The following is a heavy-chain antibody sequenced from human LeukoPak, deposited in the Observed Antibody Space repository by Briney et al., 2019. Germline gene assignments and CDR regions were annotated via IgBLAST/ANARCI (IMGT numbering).Heavy chain of an antibody. CDR3: ARGSEQWLTYFDY. D-gene: IGHD6-19*01. Sequence: SETLSLTCTVSGGSISSNSWSWIRQPAGKGLEWIGHIYTSGSPNYNPSLRSRVTMSVDTSKNQISLKLSSVTAADSAVYYCARGSEQWLTYFDYWGQGTLDTVSS. CDR1: GGSISSNS. J-gene: IGHJ4*02. V-gene: IGHV4-4*07. CDR2: IYTSGSP.